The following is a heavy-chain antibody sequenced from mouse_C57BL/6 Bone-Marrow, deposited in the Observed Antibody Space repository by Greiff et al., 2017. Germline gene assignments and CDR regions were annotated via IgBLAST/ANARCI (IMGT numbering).Heavy chain of an antibody. CDR2: INPGSGGT. CDR3: ARNLLLRSGYAMDY. D-gene: IGHD1-1*01. CDR1: GYAFTNYL. V-gene: IGHV1-54*01. Sequence: VQLQQSGAELVRPGTSVTVSCKASGYAFTNYLIEWVKQRPGQGLEWIGVINPGSGGTNYNEKFKGKATLTADKSSRTAYMQLSSLTSEDSAVYFCARNLLLRSGYAMDYWGQGTSVTVSS. J-gene: IGHJ4*01.